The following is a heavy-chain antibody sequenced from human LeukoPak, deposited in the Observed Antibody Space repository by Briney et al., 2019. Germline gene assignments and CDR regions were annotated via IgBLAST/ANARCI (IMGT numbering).Heavy chain of an antibody. J-gene: IGHJ1*01. CDR3: ARESSSSWYVRYFQH. CDR2: ISGSGGST. D-gene: IGHD6-13*01. CDR1: GFTFSSYA. Sequence: GGSLRLSCAASGFTFSSYAMSWVRQAPGKGLEWVSAISGSGGSTYYADSVKGRFTISRDNSKNTLYLQMNSLRGEDTAVYYCARESSSSWYVRYFQHWGQGTLVTVSS. V-gene: IGHV3-23*01.